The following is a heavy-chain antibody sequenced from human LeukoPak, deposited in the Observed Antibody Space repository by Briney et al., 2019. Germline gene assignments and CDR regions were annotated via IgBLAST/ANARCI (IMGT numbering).Heavy chain of an antibody. Sequence: ALVKVSFKASGYTFTGYYMHWVRQAPGQGLEWMGRINPNSGGTNYAQKFQGRVTMTRDTSISTAYMELSRLRSDDTAVYYCARDSSSWYYYYYGMDVWGQGTTVTVSS. V-gene: IGHV1-2*06. CDR1: GYTFTGYY. J-gene: IGHJ6*02. CDR3: ARDSSSWYYYYYGMDV. CDR2: INPNSGGT. D-gene: IGHD6-13*01.